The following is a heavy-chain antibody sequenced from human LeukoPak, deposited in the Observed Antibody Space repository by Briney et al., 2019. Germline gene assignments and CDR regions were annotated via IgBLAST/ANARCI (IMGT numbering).Heavy chain of an antibody. Sequence: GGSLRLSCAASGFIFSTYSMNWVRQAPGKGLEWVSYISSSGSTIYYADSVKGRFSISRDNAKYSLYLQMNSLRAEDTAVYYCARGGLGSWTFDSWGQGTLVTVSS. J-gene: IGHJ4*02. CDR2: ISSSGSTI. D-gene: IGHD1-26*01. CDR3: ARGGLGSWTFDS. V-gene: IGHV3-48*04. CDR1: GFIFSTYS.